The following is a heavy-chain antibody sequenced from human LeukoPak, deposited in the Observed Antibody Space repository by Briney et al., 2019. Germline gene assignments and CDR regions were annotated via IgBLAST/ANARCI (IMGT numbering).Heavy chain of an antibody. CDR2: IYPGDSDT. J-gene: IGHJ5*02. V-gene: IGHV5-51*01. Sequence: GESLKISCEGSGFSFTTYWIAWVRQMPGKGLELMGIIYPGDSDTRYSPSFQGQVTISVDKSISTAYLQWSSLKASDTAMYYCARRAIRGLSWFDHWGQGTLVTVSS. D-gene: IGHD3-10*01. CDR3: ARRAIRGLSWFDH. CDR1: GFSFTTYW.